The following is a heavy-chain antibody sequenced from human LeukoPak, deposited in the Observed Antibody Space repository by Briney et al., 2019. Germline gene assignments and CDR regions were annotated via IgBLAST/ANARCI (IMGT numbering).Heavy chain of an antibody. Sequence: GGSLRLSCAASGFTFSSYSMNWVRQAPGKGLEWVSYISSSSTIYYADSVKGRFTISRDNAKNSLYLQMNSLRAEDTAVYYCARDRDSSGYYDYWGQGTLVTVSS. V-gene: IGHV3-48*04. J-gene: IGHJ4*02. CDR3: ARDRDSSGYYDY. CDR1: GFTFSSYS. D-gene: IGHD3-22*01. CDR2: ISSSSTI.